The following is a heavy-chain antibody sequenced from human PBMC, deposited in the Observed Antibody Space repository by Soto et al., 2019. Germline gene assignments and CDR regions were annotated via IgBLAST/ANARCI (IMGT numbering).Heavy chain of an antibody. V-gene: IGHV4-30-4*02. D-gene: IGHD5-12*01. CDR2: IYYSGST. CDR1: GGSISSGDYY. J-gene: IGHJ4*02. CDR3: ARAPRRDGYLWYFDY. Sequence: SETLSLTCTVSGGSISSGDYYWSWIRQPPGKGLEWIGYIYYSGSTYYNPSLKSRVTISVDTSKNQFSLKLSSVTAADTAVYYCARAPRRDGYLWYFDYWGQGTLVTVSS.